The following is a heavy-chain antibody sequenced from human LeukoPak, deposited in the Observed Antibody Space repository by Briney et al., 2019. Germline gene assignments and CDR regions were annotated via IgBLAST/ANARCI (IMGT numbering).Heavy chain of an antibody. D-gene: IGHD6-19*01. CDR2: VYYTGSA. Sequence: PSETLSLTCTVSGGSISSSIYYWGWIRQPPGKGLELIGHVYYTGSAYFNPSLKSRVTMSVDTSKNQFSLKLSSVTAADTAVYYCARGDTLYSSGWAYYFDYWGQGTLVTVSS. CDR3: ARGDTLYSSGWAYYFDY. CDR1: GGSISSSIYY. V-gene: IGHV4-39*01. J-gene: IGHJ4*02.